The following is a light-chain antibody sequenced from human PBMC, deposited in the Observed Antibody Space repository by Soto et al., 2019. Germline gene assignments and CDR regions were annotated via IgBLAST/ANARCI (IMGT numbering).Light chain of an antibody. Sequence: DIQITQSPSTLSASVGDRVTITCRASQSISSWLAWYQQKPGKAPKLLIYKASSLESGAPSRFSGSGSGTEFTLTISSLQPDDFATYYCQQYNSFPWTLGQGTKVDIK. CDR3: QQYNSFPWT. J-gene: IGKJ1*01. CDR2: KAS. CDR1: QSISSW. V-gene: IGKV1-5*03.